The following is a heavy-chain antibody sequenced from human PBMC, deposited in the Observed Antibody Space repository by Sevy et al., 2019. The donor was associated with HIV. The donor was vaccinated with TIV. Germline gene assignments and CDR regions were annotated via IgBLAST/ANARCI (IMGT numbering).Heavy chain of an antibody. D-gene: IGHD2-15*01. V-gene: IGHV3-48*03. CDR2: INIGGTTT. J-gene: IGHJ4*02. Sequence: GGSLRLSCAASGFSFSGYEMNWVRQAPGKGLEWVSYINIGGTTTYYADSVKGRFTISRDNAKNSLYLQMNSLRAEDTVIHYCAGESGTGIQSSCQHFDNWGQGTLVTVSS. CDR1: GFSFSGYE. CDR3: AGESGTGIQSSCQHFDN.